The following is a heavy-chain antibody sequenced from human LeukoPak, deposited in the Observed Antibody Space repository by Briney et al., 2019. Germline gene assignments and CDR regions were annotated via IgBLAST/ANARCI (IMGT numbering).Heavy chain of an antibody. Sequence: GGSLRLSCAASGFTFSSYAMHWVRQAPGKGLEYVSAISSKGGTTYYADSVKGRFTISRDNAKNSLYLQMNSLRAEDTAVYYCAKGRSGPRPGSFDYWGQGTLVTVSS. J-gene: IGHJ4*02. CDR3: AKGRSGPRPGSFDY. D-gene: IGHD6-19*01. CDR2: ISSKGGTT. V-gene: IGHV3-64*02. CDR1: GFTFSSYA.